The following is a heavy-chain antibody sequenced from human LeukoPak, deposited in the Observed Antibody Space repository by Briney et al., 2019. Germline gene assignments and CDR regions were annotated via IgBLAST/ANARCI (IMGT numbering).Heavy chain of an antibody. CDR2: ISSSGSTI. J-gene: IGHJ4*02. CDR1: GFTFSSYE. V-gene: IGHV3-48*03. Sequence: PGGSLRLSCAASGFTFSSYEMNWVRQAPGKGLEWVSYISSSGSTIYYADSVKGRFTISRDNAYNSLYLQMDSLRVEDTAVYYCARDGRWINYYDGSSSVWGQGTLVTVSS. CDR3: ARDGRWINYYDGSSSV. D-gene: IGHD3-22*01.